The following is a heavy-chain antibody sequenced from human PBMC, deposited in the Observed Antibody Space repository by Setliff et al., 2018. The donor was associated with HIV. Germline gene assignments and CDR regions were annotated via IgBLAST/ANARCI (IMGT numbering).Heavy chain of an antibody. Sequence: ASVKVSCKASGYIFSDYYIHWVRQTPGQGLEWMGRINPNSGATDYAQVRDRVSMTEDTSTDTAYMELSSLRSEDTAVYYYVTGSAARPFDYWGQGTLVTVSS. D-gene: IGHD6-6*01. V-gene: IGHV1-2*06. J-gene: IGHJ4*02. CDR1: GYIFSDYY. CDR3: VTGSAARPFDY. CDR2: INPNSGAT.